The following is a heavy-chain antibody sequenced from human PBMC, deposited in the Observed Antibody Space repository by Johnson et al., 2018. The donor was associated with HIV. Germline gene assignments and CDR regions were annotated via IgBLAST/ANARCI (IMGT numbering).Heavy chain of an antibody. V-gene: IGHV3-15*01. CDR3: TTEAYSSSAAAFDI. Sequence: VQLVESGGGLVKPGGSLRLSCAASGFTFSNAWMSWVRQAPGKGLEWVGRIKSKTDGGTTDYAAPVKGRFTISRDDSKNTLYRQMNSRKTEDTAVDYCTTEAYSSSAAAFDIWGQGTMVTVSS. D-gene: IGHD6-6*01. CDR2: IKSKTDGGTT. J-gene: IGHJ3*02. CDR1: GFTFSNAW.